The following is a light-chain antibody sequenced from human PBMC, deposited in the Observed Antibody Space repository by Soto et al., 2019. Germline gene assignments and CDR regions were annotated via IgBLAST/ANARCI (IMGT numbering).Light chain of an antibody. CDR1: SSDVGAYNY. CDR3: TSYAGSNIWV. V-gene: IGLV2-8*01. CDR2: EVC. J-gene: IGLJ3*02. Sequence: QSALTQPPSASGSPGQSVTISCTGTSSDVGAYNYVSWYQQYPGKAPKLMIYEVCKRPSGVPDRFSGSKSGKTASLTVSGLQPEDEADYYCTSYAGSNIWVFGGGTKVTVL.